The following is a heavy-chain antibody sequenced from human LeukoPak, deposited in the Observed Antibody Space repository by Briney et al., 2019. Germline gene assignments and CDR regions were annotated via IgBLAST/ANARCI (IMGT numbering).Heavy chain of an antibody. CDR3: KKAHFGSTDS. CDR1: GFTFSSYG. CDR2: IWYDGSNK. Sequence: GGSLRLSCAASGFTFSSYGMHWVRQAPGKGLEWVAVIWYDGSNKYYADSVKGRFTISRDIAKNTLYLQMNSLRAEDTGVYYCKKAHFGSTDSGGGEPVVTV. V-gene: IGHV3-33*03. J-gene: IGHJ5*01. D-gene: IGHD3-3*02.